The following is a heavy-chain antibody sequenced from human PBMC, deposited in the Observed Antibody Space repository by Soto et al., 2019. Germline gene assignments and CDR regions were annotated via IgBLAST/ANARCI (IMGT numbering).Heavy chain of an antibody. CDR3: AKGDNLGPKTGYAFDP. D-gene: IGHD5-12*01. Sequence: SQTLSLTCVISGDSVSSNTASWNWIRQSPSRALEWLGRTYFRSKWYNDYAVSVKSRIIINPDTSNNQFSLQLNSVTPEDTAVYFCAKGDNLGPKTGYAFDPWGQGSMVTVSS. V-gene: IGHV6-1*01. CDR1: GDSVSSNTAS. J-gene: IGHJ5*02. CDR2: TYFRSKWYN.